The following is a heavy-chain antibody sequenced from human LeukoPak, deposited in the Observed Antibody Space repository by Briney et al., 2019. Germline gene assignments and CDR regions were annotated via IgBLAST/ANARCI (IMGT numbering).Heavy chain of an antibody. CDR1: GGSISNYY. V-gene: IGHV4-59*12. Sequence: SETLSLTCTVSGGSISNYYWSWIRQPPGKGLEWIGYIYYSGSTNYNPSLRSRVTTSIDTSKNHFSLKLSSVTAADTAVYYCARRWNPGIAAVGTGGFDYWGQGTLVTVSS. CDR3: ARRWNPGIAAVGTGGFDY. CDR2: IYYSGST. J-gene: IGHJ4*02. D-gene: IGHD6-13*01.